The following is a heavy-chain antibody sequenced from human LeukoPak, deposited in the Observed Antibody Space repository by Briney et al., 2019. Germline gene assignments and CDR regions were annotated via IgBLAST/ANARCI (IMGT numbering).Heavy chain of an antibody. CDR2: ISGSGGST. CDR3: ANYRGSHDFWSGYSFFDY. V-gene: IGHV3-23*01. J-gene: IGHJ4*02. D-gene: IGHD3-3*01. CDR1: GFTFSSYA. Sequence: GGSLRLSCAASGFTFSSYAMSWVRQAPGKGLEWVSAISGSGGSTYYADSVKGRFTISRDNSKNTLYLQMNSLRAEDTAVYYCANYRGSHDFWSGYSFFDYWGQGTLVTVSS.